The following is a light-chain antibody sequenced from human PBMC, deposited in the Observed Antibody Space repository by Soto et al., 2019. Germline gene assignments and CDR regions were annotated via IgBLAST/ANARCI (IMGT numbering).Light chain of an antibody. CDR2: DIV. J-gene: IGKJ1*01. CDR3: HHRDDRPAT. CDR1: QSVGIK. V-gene: IGKV3-11*01. Sequence: TVLTQSPATLSLSPGERATLSCRASQSVGIKLAWYQQKPGQSPRLLIYDIVNRATGIPARFSGSGAGTDFTLTINSLEPEDFAVYSCHHRDDRPATFGQGTKVEI.